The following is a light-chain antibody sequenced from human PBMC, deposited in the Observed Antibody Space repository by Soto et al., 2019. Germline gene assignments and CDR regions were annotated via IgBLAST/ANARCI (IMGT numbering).Light chain of an antibody. CDR2: EVT. CDR3: SSYAGSNTVV. CDR1: ISDVGGFNY. Sequence: QSALTQPPSASGSPGQSVTISCTGTISDVGGFNYVSWYQQHPGKAPKLMLYEVTKRPSGVPDRFSGSRSGNTASLTVSGLQAEDEADYYCSSYAGSNTVVFGGGTKVTVL. V-gene: IGLV2-8*01. J-gene: IGLJ2*01.